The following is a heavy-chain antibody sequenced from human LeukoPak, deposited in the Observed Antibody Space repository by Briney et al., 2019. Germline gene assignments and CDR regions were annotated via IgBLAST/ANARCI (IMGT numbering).Heavy chain of an antibody. CDR3: AKDRLNYYGSGGTFDY. D-gene: IGHD3-10*01. V-gene: IGHV3-9*01. J-gene: IGHJ4*02. CDR2: ISWNSGSI. Sequence: LGGSLRLSCAASGFTFDDYAMHWVRQAPGKGLEWVSGISWNSGSIGYADSVKGRFTISRDNAKNSLYLQMNSLRAEDTALYYCAKDRLNYYGSGGTFDYWGQGTLVTVSS. CDR1: GFTFDDYA.